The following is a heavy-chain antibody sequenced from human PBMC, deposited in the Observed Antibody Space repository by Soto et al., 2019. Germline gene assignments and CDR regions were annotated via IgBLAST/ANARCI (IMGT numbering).Heavy chain of an antibody. CDR3: ERDRLATIHYFDY. CDR2: IWYDGSNK. J-gene: IGHJ4*02. D-gene: IGHD3-9*01. V-gene: IGHV3-33*01. Sequence: WGSLRICCASSVFTFSSYGMGWVRQAPGKGLEWVAVIWYDGSNKYHADSVKGRFTISRDNSKNTLYLQMNSLRADDTAVYYCERDRLATIHYFDYWGQGILVTVSS. CDR1: VFTFSSYG.